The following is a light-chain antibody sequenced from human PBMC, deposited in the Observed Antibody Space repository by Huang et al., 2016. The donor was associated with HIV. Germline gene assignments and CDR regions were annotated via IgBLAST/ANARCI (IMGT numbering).Light chain of an antibody. V-gene: IGKV4-1*01. Sequence: DIVMTQSPDSLAVSLVERATINCKSSQSVSYSSNNKNYLAWYQQKPGQPHKRLSYWASTRESGVPDRFSGSGSGTDFTLTISSLQAEDVAVYYCQQYYSTPLTFGGGTKVEIK. CDR2: WAS. CDR1: QSVSYSSNNKNY. CDR3: QQYYSTPLT. J-gene: IGKJ4*01.